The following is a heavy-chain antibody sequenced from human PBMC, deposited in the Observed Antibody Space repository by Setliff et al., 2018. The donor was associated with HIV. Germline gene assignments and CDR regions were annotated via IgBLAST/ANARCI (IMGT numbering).Heavy chain of an antibody. Sequence: ASVKVSCKASGYTFSSYTMHWVRQAPGQGLEWMGWINCGNGKSKYSQKFQDRVTFTRDTSPSSAYMDLSSLRSEDSAVYYCVRGVDILTGYFRPYFFDYWGQGTRVAVSS. J-gene: IGHJ4*02. D-gene: IGHD3-9*01. CDR3: VRGVDILTGYFRPYFFDY. V-gene: IGHV1-3*01. CDR1: GYTFSSYT. CDR2: INCGNGKS.